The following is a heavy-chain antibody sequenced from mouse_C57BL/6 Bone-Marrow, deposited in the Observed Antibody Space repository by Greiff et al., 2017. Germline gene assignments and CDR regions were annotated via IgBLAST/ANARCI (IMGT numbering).Heavy chain of an antibody. Sequence: QVQLQQSGPGLVQPSQSLSITCTVSGFSLTSYGVHWVRQSPGKGLEWLGVIWSGGSTDYNAAFISRLSISKDNSKSQVFFKMSSLQADATAIYYCARGDSSGSWFAYWGQGTLVTVSA. D-gene: IGHD3-2*02. CDR2: IWSGGST. J-gene: IGHJ3*01. CDR3: ARGDSSGSWFAY. V-gene: IGHV2-2*01. CDR1: GFSLTSYG.